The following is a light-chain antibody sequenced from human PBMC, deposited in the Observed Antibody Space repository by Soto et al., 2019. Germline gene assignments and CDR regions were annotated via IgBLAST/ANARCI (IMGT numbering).Light chain of an antibody. CDR2: GAS. Sequence: EIVMTQSPATLSVSPGERATLPCRASQSVSSDLAWYHQKPGQAPRLLIYGASTRATGIPARFSGSGSGTEFTLTINSLQSEDFAVYYCQQYNYWPRTFGQGTKVEIK. V-gene: IGKV3-15*01. CDR3: QQYNYWPRT. J-gene: IGKJ1*01. CDR1: QSVSSD.